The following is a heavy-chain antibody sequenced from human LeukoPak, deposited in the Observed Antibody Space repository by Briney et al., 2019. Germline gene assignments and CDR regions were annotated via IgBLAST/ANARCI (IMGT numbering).Heavy chain of an antibody. CDR2: INHSGST. CDR3: ARGFLTAWVDP. Sequence: SETLSLTCAVYGGSFSGYYWSWIRQPPGKGLEWIGEINHSGSTNYNPSLKSRVTISVDTSKNQFSLKLSSVTAADTAVYYRARGFLTAWVDPWGQGTLVTVSS. D-gene: IGHD5-18*01. J-gene: IGHJ5*02. V-gene: IGHV4-34*01. CDR1: GGSFSGYY.